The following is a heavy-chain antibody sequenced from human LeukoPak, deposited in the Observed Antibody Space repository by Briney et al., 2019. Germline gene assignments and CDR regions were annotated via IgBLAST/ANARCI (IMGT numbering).Heavy chain of an antibody. V-gene: IGHV4-39*07. CDR3: ARIMCDPTYYYYYMDV. J-gene: IGHJ6*03. CDR1: GGSISSSSYY. CDR2: IYYSGST. Sequence: SETLSLTCTVSGGSISSSSYYWGWIRQPPGKGLEWIGSIYYSGSTYYNPSLKSRVTISVDTSKNQFSLKLSSVTAADTAVYYCARIMCDPTYYYYYMDVWGKGTTVTVSS.